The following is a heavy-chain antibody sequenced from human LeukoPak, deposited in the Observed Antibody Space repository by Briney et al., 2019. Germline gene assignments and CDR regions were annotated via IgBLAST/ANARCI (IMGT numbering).Heavy chain of an antibody. CDR1: GFTFSSHC. D-gene: IGHD6-19*01. CDR2: IKQDGNEK. V-gene: IGHV3-7*01. J-gene: IGHJ4*02. Sequence: GGSLRLSCAASGFTFSSHCIHWVRQAPGKGREWVANIKQDGNEKYYVDSVKGRFAISRDNAKNSVYLQMNSLRAEDTAVYYCARAPDPYNVGWYYFDYWGQGTLVSVSS. CDR3: ARAPDPYNVGWYYFDY.